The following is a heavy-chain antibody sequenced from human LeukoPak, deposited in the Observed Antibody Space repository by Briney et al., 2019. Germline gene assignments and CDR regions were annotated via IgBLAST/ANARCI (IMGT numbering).Heavy chain of an antibody. V-gene: IGHV4-34*01. D-gene: IGHD5-24*01. J-gene: IGHJ4*02. CDR3: TRGGGWLIDF. CDR2: INHSGST. Sequence: SETLSLTCAVYGGSFSGYYWSWIRQPPGKGLEWIGEINHSGSTNYNPSLKSRVTISVDTSKNQSSLKLSSVTAADTAVYFCTRGGGWLIDFWGRGTLVTVSS. CDR1: GGSFSGYY.